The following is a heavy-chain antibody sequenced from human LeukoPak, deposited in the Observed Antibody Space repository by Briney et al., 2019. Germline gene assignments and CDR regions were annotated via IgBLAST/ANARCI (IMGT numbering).Heavy chain of an antibody. CDR1: GGTFSSYA. D-gene: IGHD3-22*01. CDR3: AREISDYDSSGYFGCAFDI. CDR2: IIPIFGTA. Sequence: SVKVSCKASGGTFSSYAISWARQAPGQGLEWMGGIIPIFGTANYAQKFQGRVTITADESTSTAYMELSSLRSEDTAVYYCAREISDYDSSGYFGCAFDIWGQGTMVTVSS. J-gene: IGHJ3*02. V-gene: IGHV1-69*13.